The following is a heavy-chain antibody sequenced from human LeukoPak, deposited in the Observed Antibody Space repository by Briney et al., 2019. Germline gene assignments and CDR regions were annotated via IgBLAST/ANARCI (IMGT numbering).Heavy chain of an antibody. D-gene: IGHD4-23*01. CDR2: IYYSGST. CDR3: ASHYGGNSNWFDP. Sequence: PSETLSLTCTVSGYSISSGYYWGWIRQPPGKGLEWIGYIYYSGSTNYNPSLKSRVTISVDTSKNQFSLKLSSVTAADTAVYYCASHYGGNSNWFDPWGQGTLVTVSS. V-gene: IGHV4-61*01. J-gene: IGHJ5*02. CDR1: GYSISSGYY.